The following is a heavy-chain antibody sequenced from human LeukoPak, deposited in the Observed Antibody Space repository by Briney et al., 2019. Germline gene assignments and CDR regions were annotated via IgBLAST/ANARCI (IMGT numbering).Heavy chain of an antibody. CDR3: AKGGYSYDSSGHTPLDY. J-gene: IGHJ4*02. Sequence: GGSLRLSCAASGFTFSSYWMSWVRQAPGKGLEWVANIKQDGSEKYYVDSVKGRFTISRDNAKNSLYVQMNSLRAEDTAVYYCAKGGYSYDSSGHTPLDYWGQGTLVTVSS. D-gene: IGHD3-22*01. CDR2: IKQDGSEK. V-gene: IGHV3-7*01. CDR1: GFTFSSYW.